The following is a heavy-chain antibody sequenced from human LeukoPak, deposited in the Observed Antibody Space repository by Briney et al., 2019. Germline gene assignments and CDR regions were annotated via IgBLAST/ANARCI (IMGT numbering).Heavy chain of an antibody. CDR1: GFSFRDFW. Sequence: GGSLRLSCAASGFSFRDFWMTWVRQAPGKGLEWVANINQGGSVKYYADSVKGRFTISRDDAESSLYVQMNSLRDADTAVYYCARFGYSGWSLEYWGQGTLVTVSS. D-gene: IGHD5-12*01. J-gene: IGHJ4*02. CDR2: INQGGSVK. V-gene: IGHV3-7*01. CDR3: ARFGYSGWSLEY.